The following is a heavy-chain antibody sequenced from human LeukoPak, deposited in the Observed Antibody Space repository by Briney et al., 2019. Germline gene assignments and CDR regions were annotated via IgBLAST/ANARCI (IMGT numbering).Heavy chain of an antibody. Sequence: PSETLSLTCTVSGGSISSSSYYWGWIRQPAGKGLEWIGRIYTSGSTNYNPSLKSRVTMSVDTSKNQFSLKLSSVTAADTAVYYCARGNYDYGDYYYYYGMDVWGQGTTVTVSS. J-gene: IGHJ6*02. V-gene: IGHV4-61*02. CDR3: ARGNYDYGDYYYYYGMDV. D-gene: IGHD4-17*01. CDR1: GGSISSSSYY. CDR2: IYTSGST.